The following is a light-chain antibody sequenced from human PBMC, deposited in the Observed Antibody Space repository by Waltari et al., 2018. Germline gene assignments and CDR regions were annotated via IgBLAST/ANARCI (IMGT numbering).Light chain of an antibody. CDR2: EVS. CDR3: MQGIHQPWT. J-gene: IGKJ1*01. CDR1: ESLLQTDGKTH. Sequence: MMTQSPLSLSVTPGQPASISCRSTESLLQTDGKTHLFWYLQKPGQTPQLLIYEVSNRFSGVPDRFSGSGSGTEFTLKISRVEAEDVGLYYCMQGIHQPWTFGQGTKVEIK. V-gene: IGKV2-29*02.